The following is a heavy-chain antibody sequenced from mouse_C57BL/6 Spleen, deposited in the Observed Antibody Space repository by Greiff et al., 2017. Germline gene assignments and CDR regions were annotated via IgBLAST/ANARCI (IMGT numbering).Heavy chain of an antibody. CDR1: GYAFSSSW. J-gene: IGHJ2*01. CDR2: IYPGDGDT. CDR3: AREDDYDGGFDY. D-gene: IGHD2-4*01. V-gene: IGHV1-82*01. Sequence: VQLQQSGPELVKPGASVKISCKASGYAFSSSWMNWVKQRPGKGLEWIGRIYPGDGDTNYNGKFKGKATLTADKSSSTAYMQLSSLTSEDSAVYFCAREDDYDGGFDYWGQGTTLTVSS.